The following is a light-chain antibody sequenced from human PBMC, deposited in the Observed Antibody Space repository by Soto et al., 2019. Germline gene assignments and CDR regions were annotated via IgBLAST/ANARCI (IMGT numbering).Light chain of an antibody. J-gene: IGKJ5*01. Sequence: IVMTQSPATLTLSHGERATLSCRASQSVSSSYLAWYQQKPGQAPRLLIYGASSRATGIPDRFSGSGSGTDFTLTISSLEPEDFAVYYCQQRSDWPPITFGQGTRLEI. CDR3: QQRSDWPPIT. CDR1: QSVSSSY. V-gene: IGKV3D-20*02. CDR2: GAS.